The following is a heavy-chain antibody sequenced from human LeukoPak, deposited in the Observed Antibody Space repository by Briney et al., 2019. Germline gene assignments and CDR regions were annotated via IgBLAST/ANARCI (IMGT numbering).Heavy chain of an antibody. D-gene: IGHD1-26*01. Sequence: GGSLRLSCAASGFRFGDYWMTWARYIPGKGLEWVANIKQDGAEKHYAESVEGRFIISRDNAKNSLCLEMDSLKVEDTAVYYCARVGAWDLQRVFEYWGQGTLVTVSS. V-gene: IGHV3-7*01. J-gene: IGHJ4*02. CDR3: ARVGAWDLQRVFEY. CDR2: IKQDGAEK. CDR1: GFRFGDYW.